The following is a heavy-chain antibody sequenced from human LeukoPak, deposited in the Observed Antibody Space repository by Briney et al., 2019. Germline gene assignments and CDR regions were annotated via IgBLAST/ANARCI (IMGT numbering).Heavy chain of an antibody. CDR3: ARSSSGWYYVY. V-gene: IGHV4-34*01. CDR1: GGSFSGYY. D-gene: IGHD6-19*01. CDR2: IYHSGST. J-gene: IGHJ4*02. Sequence: PSETLSLTCAVYGGSFSGYYWSWIRQPPGKGLEWIGSIYHSGSTYYNPSLKSRVTISVDTSKNQFSLKLSSVTAADTAVYYCARSSSGWYYVYWGQGTLVTVSS.